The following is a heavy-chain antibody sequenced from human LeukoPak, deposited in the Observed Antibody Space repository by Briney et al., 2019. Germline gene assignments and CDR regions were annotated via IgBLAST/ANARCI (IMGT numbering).Heavy chain of an antibody. CDR3: ARDGAMVRGVNWFDP. CDR2: IYYSGST. CDR1: GGSISSGGYY. V-gene: IGHV4-61*08. J-gene: IGHJ5*02. D-gene: IGHD3-10*01. Sequence: SETLSLTCTVSGGSISSGGYYWSWIRQHPGKGLEWIGYIYYSGSTNYNPSLKSRVTISVDTSKNQFSLKLSSVTAADTAVYYCARDGAMVRGVNWFDPWGQGTLVTVSS.